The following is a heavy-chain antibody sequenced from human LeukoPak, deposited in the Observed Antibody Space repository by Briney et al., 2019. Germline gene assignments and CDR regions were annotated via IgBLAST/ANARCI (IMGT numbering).Heavy chain of an antibody. CDR2: IKQDGNEK. V-gene: IGHV3-7*01. D-gene: IGHD4/OR15-4a*01. J-gene: IGHJ4*02. Sequence: GGSLRLTCAASGFRFNTYWMSWVRQAPGKGLEWVANIKQDGNEKYYADSVKGRFTISRDNGKNSLDLQMNSLRADDTAVYYCARDTLGEGEDANYAVYYFDYWGQGTVVTVSS. CDR3: ARDTLGEGEDANYAVYYFDY. CDR1: GFRFNTYW.